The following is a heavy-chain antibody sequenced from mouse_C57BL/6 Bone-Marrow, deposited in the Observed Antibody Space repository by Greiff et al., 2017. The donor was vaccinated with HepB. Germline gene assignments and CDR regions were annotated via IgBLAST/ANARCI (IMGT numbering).Heavy chain of an antibody. J-gene: IGHJ2*01. Sequence: EVQGVESGGGLVQPGGSLSFSCAASGFTFTDYYMRWVRQPPGKALEWLGFIRNKANGYTTEYSVSVKGRFTISKDNSQSILYLQMIALRAEYRATYYCERYYCDAYFDYWGQGTTLTVSS. CDR1: GFTFTDYY. CDR2: IRNKANGYTT. D-gene: IGHD2-13*01. CDR3: ERYYCDAYFDY. V-gene: IGHV7-3*01.